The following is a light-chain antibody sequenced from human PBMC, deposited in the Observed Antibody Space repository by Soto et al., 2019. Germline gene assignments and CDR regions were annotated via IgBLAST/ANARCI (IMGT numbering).Light chain of an antibody. CDR1: SSDIGSYNY. Sequence: QSVLTQPASVSGSPGQSITISCTGSSSDIGSYNYVSWYQQHPGKAPKLMIFEISSRPSGVSNRFSGSKSDNTASLTISGLQAEDEADYYCSSYTSATTLVIFGGGTKLTVL. J-gene: IGLJ2*01. CDR3: SSYTSATTLVI. CDR2: EIS. V-gene: IGLV2-14*01.